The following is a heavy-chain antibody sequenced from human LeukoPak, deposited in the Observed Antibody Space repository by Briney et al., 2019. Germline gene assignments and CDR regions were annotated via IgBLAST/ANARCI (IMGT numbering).Heavy chain of an antibody. D-gene: IGHD4-11*01. CDR2: LSSDGMTI. V-gene: IGHV3-74*01. CDR1: GFTFSSNW. J-gene: IGHJ6*03. CDR3: ARGGTAMTTLDYMDV. Sequence: GGALRLSCAASGFTFSSNWMHWVRQAPGKGLVWVSRLSSDGMTIAYADFVKGRFTISRDNAKNMLFLQMDSLRAEDTAVYFCARGGTAMTTLDYMDVWGKGTTVTVSS.